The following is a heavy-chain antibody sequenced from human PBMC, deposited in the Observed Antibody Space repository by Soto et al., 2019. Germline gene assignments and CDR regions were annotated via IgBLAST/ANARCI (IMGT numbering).Heavy chain of an antibody. CDR1: GYTFTSYA. D-gene: IGHD1-26*01. Sequence: ASVKVSCKASGYTFTSYAMHWVRQAPGQRLEWMGWINAGNGNTKYSQKFQGRVTITRDTSASTAYMELSSLRSEDTAVYYCARGGSLYWYFDRWGRGTLGTVSS. CDR2: INAGNGNT. V-gene: IGHV1-3*01. J-gene: IGHJ2*01. CDR3: ARGGSLYWYFDR.